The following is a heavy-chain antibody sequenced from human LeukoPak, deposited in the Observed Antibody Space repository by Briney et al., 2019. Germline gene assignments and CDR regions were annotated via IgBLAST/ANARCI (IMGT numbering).Heavy chain of an antibody. J-gene: IGHJ4*02. D-gene: IGHD2-21*02. CDR1: GSTFITTE. CDR2: INAEGSRI. V-gene: IGHV3-74*01. CDR3: ARELPREVTLDF. Sequence: GGSLSLTFAAAGSTFITTEMHWVRQAPGKGLVWVSRINAEGSRIGSADSVDGRSTFTRDNARSMLYLQMNSLRAEDTGVYYCARELPREVTLDFWGQGTLVTVSS.